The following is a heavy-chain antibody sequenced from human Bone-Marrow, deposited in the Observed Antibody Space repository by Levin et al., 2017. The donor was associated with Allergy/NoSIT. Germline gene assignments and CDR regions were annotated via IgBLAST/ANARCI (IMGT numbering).Heavy chain of an antibody. CDR3: LRKSTTVATGYNWFDP. CDR1: GFTFSSFW. J-gene: IGHJ5*02. D-gene: IGHD4-11*01. Sequence: LSLTCAASGFTFSSFWMTWVRQAPGKGLEWVANINQDGSQIFYVDSVKGRFTISRDNSKNSLYLQMDSLRAGDTAIYYCLRKSTTVATGYNWFDPWGQGTLVTVSS. V-gene: IGHV3-7*01. CDR2: INQDGSQI.